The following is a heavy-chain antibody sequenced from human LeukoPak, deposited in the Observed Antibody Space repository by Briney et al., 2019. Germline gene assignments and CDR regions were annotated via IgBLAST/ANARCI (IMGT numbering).Heavy chain of an antibody. J-gene: IGHJ4*02. CDR1: GGTFSSYA. V-gene: IGHV1-69*05. CDR3: AREIGGWSSRDYYFDY. CDR2: IIPIFGTA. D-gene: IGHD6-13*01. Sequence: ASVKVSCKASGGTFSSYAISWVRQAPGQGLEWMGGIIPIFGTANYAQKFQGRVTITTDESTSTAYMELSSLRSEDTAVYCCAREIGGWSSRDYYFDYWGQGTLVTVSS.